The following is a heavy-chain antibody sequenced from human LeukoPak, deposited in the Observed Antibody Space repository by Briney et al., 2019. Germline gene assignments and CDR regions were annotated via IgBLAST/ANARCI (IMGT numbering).Heavy chain of an antibody. J-gene: IGHJ4*02. V-gene: IGHV1-46*01. CDR2: INPSGGST. CDR1: GYTFTSYY. D-gene: IGHD3-9*01. Sequence: ASVKVSCKASGYTFTSYYMHWVRQAPGQGLEWMGIINPSGGSTSYAQKFQGRVTMTTDTSTSTAYMELRSLRSDDTAVYYCARDGELLTGLLDYWGQGTLVTVSS. CDR3: ARDGELLTGLLDY.